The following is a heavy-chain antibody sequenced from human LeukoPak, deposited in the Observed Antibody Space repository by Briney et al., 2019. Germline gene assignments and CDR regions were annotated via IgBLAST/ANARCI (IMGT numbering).Heavy chain of an antibody. J-gene: IGHJ3*01. CDR3: ARTRGARDAFDL. D-gene: IGHD3/OR15-3a*01. V-gene: IGHV5-51*01. Sequence: GESLEISCKASGFRFNRDWIGWVRQMPGKGLEWMGIIYPGDSDTRYSPSFQGQVAISADKSVSAAYLQWNSLKASDSGIYYCARTRGARDAFDLWGQGTMVTVSS. CDR1: GFRFNRDW. CDR2: IYPGDSDT.